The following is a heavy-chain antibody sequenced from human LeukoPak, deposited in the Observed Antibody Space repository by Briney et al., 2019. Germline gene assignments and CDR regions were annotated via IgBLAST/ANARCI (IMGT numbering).Heavy chain of an antibody. CDR3: AKDMGYSSSLIDY. CDR2: IKQDGSEK. Sequence: GGSLRLSCAASEFTFSSYWMNWVRQAPGKGLEWVANIKQDGSEKYYVDSVKGRFTISRDNAKNSLYLQMNSLRAEDTALYYCAKDMGYSSSLIDYWGQGTLVTVSS. CDR1: EFTFSSYW. J-gene: IGHJ4*02. D-gene: IGHD6-13*01. V-gene: IGHV3-7*03.